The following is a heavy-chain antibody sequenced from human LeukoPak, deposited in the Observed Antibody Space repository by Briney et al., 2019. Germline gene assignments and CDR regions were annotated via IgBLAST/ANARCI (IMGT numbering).Heavy chain of an antibody. D-gene: IGHD4-17*01. J-gene: IGHJ4*02. CDR1: RFTFSSYS. CDR2: ISSSSSTI. CDR3: ARVNGDYDGSNSLRY. Sequence: PGGSLRLSCAASRFTFSSYSMNWVRQAPGKGLEWVSYISSSSSTIYYADSVKGRFTISRDNAKNSLYLQMNSLRAEDTAVYYCARVNGDYDGSNSLRYWGQGTLVTVSS. V-gene: IGHV3-48*04.